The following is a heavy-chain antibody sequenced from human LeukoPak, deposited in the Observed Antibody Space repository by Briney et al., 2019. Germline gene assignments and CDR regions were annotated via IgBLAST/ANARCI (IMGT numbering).Heavy chain of an antibody. V-gene: IGHV4-59*12. CDR1: GGSISSYY. CDR3: ARALGGYSGYDPFDY. Sequence: PSETLSLTCTVSGGSISSYYWSWIRQPPGKGLEWIGYIYYSGSTNYNPSLKSRVTISVDTSKNQFSLKLSSVTAADTAVYYCARALGGYSGYDPFDYWGQGTLVTVSS. J-gene: IGHJ4*02. D-gene: IGHD5-12*01. CDR2: IYYSGST.